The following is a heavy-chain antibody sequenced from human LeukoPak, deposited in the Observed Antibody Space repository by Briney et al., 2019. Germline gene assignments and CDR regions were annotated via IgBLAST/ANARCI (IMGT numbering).Heavy chain of an antibody. J-gene: IGHJ4*02. Sequence: SETLSLTCTVSGGSISSYYWSWIRQPPGKGLEWIGYIYYSGSTNYNPSLKSRVTISVDTSKNQFSLKLSSVTAADTAVYYCARGFGVGYFDYWGQGTLVTVSP. CDR2: IYYSGST. V-gene: IGHV4-59*01. CDR1: GGSISSYY. CDR3: ARGFGVGYFDY. D-gene: IGHD3-3*01.